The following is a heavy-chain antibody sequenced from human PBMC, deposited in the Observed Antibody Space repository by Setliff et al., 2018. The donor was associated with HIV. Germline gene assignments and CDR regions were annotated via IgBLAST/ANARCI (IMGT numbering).Heavy chain of an antibody. D-gene: IGHD5-12*01. CDR3: SKTSEYNFYYYYMDV. CDR2: IKSQTDGETT. J-gene: IGHJ6*03. V-gene: IGHV3-15*01. CDR1: GFTFSNAW. Sequence: PGGSLRLSCEVSGFTFSNAWMSWVRQAPGKGLEWVGRIKSQTDGETTDYAAPVKGRFIISRDDAKNTLYLQINSLKTEDTAVYYCSKTSEYNFYYYYMDVWGKGTTVTVS.